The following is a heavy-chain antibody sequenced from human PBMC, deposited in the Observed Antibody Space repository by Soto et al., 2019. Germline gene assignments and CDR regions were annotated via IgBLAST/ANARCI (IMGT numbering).Heavy chain of an antibody. Sequence: PSETLSLTCTVSGGSISSGDYYWSWIRQPPGKGLEWIGEINQSGSTNYNPSLKSRVTISVDTSKNQFSLKLSSVTAADTGVYYCARTYSSSWSPFDYWGQGTQVTVSS. CDR3: ARTYSSSWSPFDY. J-gene: IGHJ4*02. CDR1: GGSISSGDYY. CDR2: INQSGST. V-gene: IGHV4-39*07. D-gene: IGHD6-13*01.